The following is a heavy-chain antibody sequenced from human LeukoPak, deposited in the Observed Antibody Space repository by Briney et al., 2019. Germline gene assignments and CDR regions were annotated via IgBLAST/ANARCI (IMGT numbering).Heavy chain of an antibody. J-gene: IGHJ4*02. D-gene: IGHD6-19*01. V-gene: IGHV4-59*01. CDR1: GGSISSYY. CDR3: ARDEGSGWPFDY. CDR2: IYYSGST. Sequence: PSETLSLTCTVSGGSISSYYWSWIRQPPGKGLEWIGYIYYSGSTNYNPSLKRRVTISVDTSKNQFSLKLSSVTAADTAVYYCARDEGSGWPFDYWGQGTLVTVSS.